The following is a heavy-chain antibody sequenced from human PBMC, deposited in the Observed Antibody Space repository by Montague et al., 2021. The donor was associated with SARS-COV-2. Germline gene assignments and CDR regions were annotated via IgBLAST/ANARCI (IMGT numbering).Heavy chain of an antibody. CDR2: ISGSGDRT. CDR3: AKDPFTIGSYFED. Sequence: SLRLSCAASGFTFRSVAMTWVRQAPGKGLEWVSSISGSGDRTYYGGSVKGRFTVSRDNSKKLMHLQMNSLRAEDTAVYYCAKDPFTIGSYFEDWSQGTLVTVSS. D-gene: IGHD3-10*01. V-gene: IGHV3-23*01. J-gene: IGHJ4*02. CDR1: GFTFRSVA.